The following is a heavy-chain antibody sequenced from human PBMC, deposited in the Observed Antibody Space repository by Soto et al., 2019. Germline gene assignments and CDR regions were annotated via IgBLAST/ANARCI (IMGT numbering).Heavy chain of an antibody. V-gene: IGHV3-11*01. J-gene: IGHJ6*03. Sequence: GGSLRLSCAASGFTFSDYYMSWIRQAPGKGLEWVSYISSSGSTIYYADSVKGRFTISRDNAKNSLYLQMNSLRAEDTAVYYCAREEWLRLETGYYYYMDVWGKGTTVTVSS. D-gene: IGHD5-12*01. CDR2: ISSSGSTI. CDR1: GFTFSDYY. CDR3: AREEWLRLETGYYYYMDV.